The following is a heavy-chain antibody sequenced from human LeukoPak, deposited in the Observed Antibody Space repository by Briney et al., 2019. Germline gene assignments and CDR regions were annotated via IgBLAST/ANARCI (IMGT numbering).Heavy chain of an antibody. CDR3: ARVSNDYSGNGAFDI. CDR1: GGPINNYY. V-gene: IGHV4-59*01. J-gene: IGHJ3*02. CDR2: IYYSGST. Sequence: PSETLSLTCTVSGGPINNYYWIWIRRSPGKGLEWIAYIYYSGSTNYNPSLESRVTISVDTSNNQFSLKLSSVTAADTAVYFCARVSNDYSGNGAFDIWGQGTMVTVSS. D-gene: IGHD4-23*01.